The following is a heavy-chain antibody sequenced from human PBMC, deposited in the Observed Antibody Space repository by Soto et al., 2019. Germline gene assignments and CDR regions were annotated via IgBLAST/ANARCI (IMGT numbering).Heavy chain of an antibody. CDR2: INYRGRT. CDR1: GGSFSTYY. CDR3: ARDLVVSPYDDSSGYPTYGMDV. Sequence: PSETLSLTCPVSGGSFSTYYWTWIRQPPGKGLEWIGYINYRGRTNYNPSLKSRVTISLDTSRNHFSLRLTSVTAADTAVYYCARDLVVSPYDDSSGYPTYGMDVWGQGTTVTVSS. V-gene: IGHV4-59*01. J-gene: IGHJ6*02. D-gene: IGHD3-22*01.